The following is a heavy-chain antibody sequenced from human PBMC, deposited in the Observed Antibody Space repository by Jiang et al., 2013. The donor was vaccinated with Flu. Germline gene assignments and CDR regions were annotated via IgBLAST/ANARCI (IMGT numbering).Heavy chain of an antibody. CDR3: ARGGGSYQFDY. J-gene: IGHJ4*02. D-gene: IGHD1-26*01. Sequence: ISRDNAKNSLYLQMNSLRAEDTAVYYCARGGGSYQFDYWGQGTLVTVSS. V-gene: IGHV3-11*06.